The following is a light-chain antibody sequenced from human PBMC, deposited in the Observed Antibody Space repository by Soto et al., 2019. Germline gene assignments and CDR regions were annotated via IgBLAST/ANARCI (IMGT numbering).Light chain of an antibody. V-gene: IGLV2-8*01. CDR2: DVT. CDR3: SSYAGFNKVV. Sequence: QSALTQPHSVSGSPGQSVTISCTGTSVDVGAYDFVSWYQQHPGKAPKLLIYDVTKRPSGVPDRFSGSKSGNTASLTVSGLQAEDGADYYCSSYAGFNKVVFGGGTKLTVL. J-gene: IGLJ2*01. CDR1: SVDVGAYDF.